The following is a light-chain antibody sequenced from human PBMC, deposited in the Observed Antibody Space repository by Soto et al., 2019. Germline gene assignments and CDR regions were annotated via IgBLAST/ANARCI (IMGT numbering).Light chain of an antibody. CDR3: QNSYGSFYR. CDR1: QRINTS. V-gene: IGKV1-39*01. J-gene: IGKJ2*03. CDR2: AAT. Sequence: DIQLTQSPSSLSASVGDRVTIACRASQRINTSLKWYQQKPGKAPKLLIYAATTLQSGVPSRFSGSGSGAEFTLTISSLQPEDSATYYCQNSYGSFYRVGQGTAVEIK.